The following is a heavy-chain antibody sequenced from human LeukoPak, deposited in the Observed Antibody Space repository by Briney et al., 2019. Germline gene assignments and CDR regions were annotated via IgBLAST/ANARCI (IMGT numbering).Heavy chain of an antibody. CDR1: GYTFTSYG. CDR3: ARVLAPGAVAADGTDY. CDR2: ISAYNGNT. J-gene: IGHJ4*02. V-gene: IGHV1-18*01. Sequence: ASVKVSCKASGYTFTSYGISWVRQAPGQGLEWMGWISAYNGNTNYAQKLQGRVTMTTDTSTSTAYMELRSLRSDDTAVYYCARVLAPGAVAADGTDYWGQGTLVTVSS. D-gene: IGHD6-19*01.